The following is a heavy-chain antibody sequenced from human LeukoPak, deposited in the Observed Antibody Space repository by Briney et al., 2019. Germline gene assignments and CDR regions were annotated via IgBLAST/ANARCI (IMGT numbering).Heavy chain of an antibody. CDR1: GFTFSSYA. CDR2: ISGSGGST. J-gene: IGHJ1*01. Sequence: GGSLRLSCAASGFTFSSYAMSWVRQAPGKGLEWVSAISGSGGSTYYADSVKGRFTISRDNSKNTLYLQMNSLRAEDTAVYYCAKDRAGIAAAGTLTEYFQHWGQGTLVTVSS. V-gene: IGHV3-23*01. CDR3: AKDRAGIAAAGTLTEYFQH. D-gene: IGHD6-13*01.